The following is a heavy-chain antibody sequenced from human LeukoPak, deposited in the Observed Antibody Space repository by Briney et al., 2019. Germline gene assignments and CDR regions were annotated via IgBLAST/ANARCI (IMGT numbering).Heavy chain of an antibody. CDR3: ARGRYYGTGGWFDP. Sequence: PSETLSLTCAVYGGAFSGYYWKWIRQPPGKGLEWIGEINDNGSTKYNPSLKSRVTISVDTSKNQFSLRLSSVTAADTAVYYCARGRYYGTGGWFDPWGQGISVTVSS. CDR1: GGAFSGYY. CDR2: INDNGST. D-gene: IGHD3-10*01. J-gene: IGHJ5*02. V-gene: IGHV4-34*01.